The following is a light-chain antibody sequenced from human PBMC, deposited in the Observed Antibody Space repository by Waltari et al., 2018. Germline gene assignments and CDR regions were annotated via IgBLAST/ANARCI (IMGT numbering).Light chain of an antibody. CDR1: QSISSH. J-gene: IGKJ2*01. CDR3: QQSYSTPYT. CDR2: AAS. Sequence: DIQMNQSPSSLSASVGDRDTITCRASQSISSHLNWYQHKPGKAPKLLIYAASSLQSGVPSRFSGSGSGTDFTLTISRLQPEDFATYDCQQSYSTPYTWG. V-gene: IGKV1-39*01.